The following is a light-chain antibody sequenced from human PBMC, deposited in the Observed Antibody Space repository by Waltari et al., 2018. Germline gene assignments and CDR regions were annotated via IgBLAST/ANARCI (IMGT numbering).Light chain of an antibody. Sequence: QSVLAQPPSASGTPGQRVIISCSGSRSNMDYSLVYWYQPFPGTAPKVPIQRNSQRPSGVPDRFSGSKSGTSASLAISGLRPEDEADYYCAAWDGTLSAVAFGGGTKLTVL. CDR2: RNS. J-gene: IGLJ2*01. CDR3: AAWDGTLSAVA. V-gene: IGLV1-47*01. CDR1: RSNMDYSL.